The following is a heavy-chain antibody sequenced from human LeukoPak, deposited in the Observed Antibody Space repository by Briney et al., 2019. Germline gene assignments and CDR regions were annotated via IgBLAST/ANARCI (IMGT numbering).Heavy chain of an antibody. Sequence: GESLKISCKGSGYSFTSSWISWVRQMPGKGLEWMGRIDPSDSYTNYSPSFQGLVTISADKSISTAYLQWSSLKASDTAMYYCARQTPGRGSPGDWGQGTLVTVSS. D-gene: IGHD6-19*01. CDR2: IDPSDSYT. V-gene: IGHV5-10-1*01. J-gene: IGHJ4*02. CDR1: GYSFTSSW. CDR3: ARQTPGRGSPGD.